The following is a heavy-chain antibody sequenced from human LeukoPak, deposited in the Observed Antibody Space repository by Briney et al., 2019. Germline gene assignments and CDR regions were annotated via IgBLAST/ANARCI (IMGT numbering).Heavy chain of an antibody. V-gene: IGHV5-51*01. CDR1: GYSFTSYW. J-gene: IGHJ6*02. CDR2: IYSGDSDT. Sequence: GESLKISCKGSGYSFTSYWIGWVRQMPGKGLEWMGIIYSGDSDTRYSPSFQGQVTISADKSISTAYLQWSSLKASDTAMYYCARQDCSGGSCSSYYGMDVWGQGTTVAVSS. D-gene: IGHD2-15*01. CDR3: ARQDCSGGSCSSYYGMDV.